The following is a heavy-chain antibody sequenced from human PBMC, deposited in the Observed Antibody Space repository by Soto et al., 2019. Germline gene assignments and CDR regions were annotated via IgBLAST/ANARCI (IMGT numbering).Heavy chain of an antibody. CDR3: ARHSGPYCSSTSCPGDY. CDR1: GGSISSSSYY. J-gene: IGHJ4*02. D-gene: IGHD2-2*01. Sequence: SETLSLTCTVSGGSISSSSYYWGWIRQPPGKGLEWIGSIYYSGSTYYNPSLKSRVTISVDTSKNQFSLKLSSVTAADTAVYYCARHSGPYCSSTSCPGDYWGQGTLVTVSS. V-gene: IGHV4-39*01. CDR2: IYYSGST.